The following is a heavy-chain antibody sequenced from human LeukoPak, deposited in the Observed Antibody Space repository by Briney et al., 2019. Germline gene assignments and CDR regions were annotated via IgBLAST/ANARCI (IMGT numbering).Heavy chain of an antibody. J-gene: IGHJ4*02. CDR1: GFTVSSNY. CDR2: IYSGGST. D-gene: IGHD3-10*01. CDR3: ARSYSLWGYFDY. V-gene: IGHV3-53*01. Sequence: PGGSLRLSCAASGFTVSSNYMSWVRPAPGKGLEWVSVIYSGGSTYYADSVKGRFTISRDDSKNTLYLQMNSLRAEDTAVFYCARSYSLWGYFDYWGQGTLVTVSS.